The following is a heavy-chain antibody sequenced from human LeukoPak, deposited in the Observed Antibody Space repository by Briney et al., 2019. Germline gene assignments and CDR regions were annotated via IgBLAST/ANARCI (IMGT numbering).Heavy chain of an antibody. Sequence: GGSLRLSCAASGFTFSSYEMNWVRQAPGKGLEWVSYISSSGSTIYYADSVKGRFTISRDNAKNSLYLQMNSLRAEGTAVYYCARGWGYSGYDLGPPFDYWGQGTLVTVSS. J-gene: IGHJ4*02. CDR2: ISSSGSTI. D-gene: IGHD5-12*01. V-gene: IGHV3-48*03. CDR1: GFTFSSYE. CDR3: ARGWGYSGYDLGPPFDY.